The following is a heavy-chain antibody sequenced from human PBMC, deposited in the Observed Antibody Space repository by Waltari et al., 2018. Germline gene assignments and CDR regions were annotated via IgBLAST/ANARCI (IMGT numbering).Heavy chain of an antibody. V-gene: IGHV3-7*04. D-gene: IGHD5-12*01. J-gene: IGHJ4*02. Sequence: EVQLVESGGGLVHPGGTLSLSCAASGFTFGTSWMNWVRQAPGRGPEWVANIKPDGSGRSYVDLVRGRFTISRDNAKSSLYLQINSLTVEDTAIYYCARDRGWLQFDYWGQGALVIVSS. CDR3: ARDRGWLQFDY. CDR1: GFTFGTSW. CDR2: IKPDGSGR.